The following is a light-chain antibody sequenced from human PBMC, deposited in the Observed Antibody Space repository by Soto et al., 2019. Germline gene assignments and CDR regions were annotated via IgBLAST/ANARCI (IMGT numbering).Light chain of an antibody. CDR3: QSYNDWVYP. Sequence: EIVMTQSPASQSVSPGERVTLSCRASQSVSSNLAWYQQQPGQTPRLLIYDASTRVFGIPARFSGSGSGTEFTLTISSLQSEDFALNYCQSYNDWVYPFGQRTKLEIK. J-gene: IGKJ2*01. CDR1: QSVSSN. CDR2: DAS. V-gene: IGKV3-15*01.